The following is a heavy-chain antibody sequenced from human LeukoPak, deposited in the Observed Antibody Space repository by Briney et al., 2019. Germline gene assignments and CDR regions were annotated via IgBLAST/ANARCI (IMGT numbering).Heavy chain of an antibody. CDR1: GGSITSHY. CDR2: FYYSGST. D-gene: IGHD5-24*01. J-gene: IGHJ4*02. Sequence: PSETLSLTCTVSGGSITSHYWSWIRQPPGKGLEWIGYFYYSGSTNYNPSLGSRVTISVDTSRTHFYLNLSSVTAADTAVYYCARSGGRDGYNFGYWGPGTLVTVSS. V-gene: IGHV4-59*08. CDR3: ARSGGRDGYNFGY.